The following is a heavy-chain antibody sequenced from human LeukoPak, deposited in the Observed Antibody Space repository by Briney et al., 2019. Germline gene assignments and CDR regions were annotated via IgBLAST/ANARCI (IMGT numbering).Heavy chain of an antibody. CDR1: GFTFSSYA. CDR3: AKDLGYSSSFSAFDI. J-gene: IGHJ3*02. Sequence: GGSLRLSCAASGFTFSSYAMSWVRQAPGKGLEWVSAISGSGGSTYYADSVKGRFTISRDNSKNTLYLQMNSLRAEDTAVYHCAKDLGYSSSFSAFDIWGQGTMVTVSS. D-gene: IGHD6-6*01. CDR2: ISGSGGST. V-gene: IGHV3-23*01.